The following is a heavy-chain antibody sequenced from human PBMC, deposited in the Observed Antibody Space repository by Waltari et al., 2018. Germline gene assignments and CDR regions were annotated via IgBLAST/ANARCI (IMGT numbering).Heavy chain of an antibody. CDR1: GFAVNNYY. J-gene: IGHJ4*02. V-gene: IGHV3-53*01. CDR2: IDASDNL. D-gene: IGHD5-18*01. Sequence: EVQLMESGGRLIHPGGSLRLSCSASGFAVNNYYMTWVRQPPGKGLEWGSLIDASDNLYYTTSVKGRFAISRDNSKNTVHLQMDRLTDEDTALYFCARVNRLQGYSFGYFFDLWGQGTHVTVSS. CDR3: ARVNRLQGYSFGYFFDL.